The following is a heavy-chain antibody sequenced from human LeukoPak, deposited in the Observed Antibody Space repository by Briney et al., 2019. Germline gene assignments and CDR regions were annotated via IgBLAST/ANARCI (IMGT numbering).Heavy chain of an antibody. V-gene: IGHV4-59*01. CDR1: GGSISSYY. CDR2: ISYSGST. D-gene: IGHD1-1*01. CDR3: AREGTAGTNLNWFDP. Sequence: SETLSLTCTVSGGSISSYYWSWIRQPPGKGLEWIGYISYSGSTNFNPSLKSRVTISVDTSKNQFSLKLGSVTAADTAVYYCAREGTAGTNLNWFDPWGQGTLVTVSS. J-gene: IGHJ5*02.